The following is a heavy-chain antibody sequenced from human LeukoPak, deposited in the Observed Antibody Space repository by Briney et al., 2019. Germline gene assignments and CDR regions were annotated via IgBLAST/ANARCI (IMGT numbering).Heavy chain of an antibody. V-gene: IGHV3-30*02. CDR2: IRYDGSNK. Sequence: GGSLRLSCAASGFTFSSYGTHWVRQAPGKGLEWVAFIRYDGSNKYYADSVKGRFTISRDNSKNTLYLQMNSLRAEDTAVYYCARDGYCSSTSCYRYYYMDVWGKGTTVTVSS. CDR3: ARDGYCSSTSCYRYYYMDV. D-gene: IGHD2-2*03. J-gene: IGHJ6*03. CDR1: GFTFSSYG.